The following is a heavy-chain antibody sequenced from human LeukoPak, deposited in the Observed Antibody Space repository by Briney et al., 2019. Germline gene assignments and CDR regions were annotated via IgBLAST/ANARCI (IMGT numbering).Heavy chain of an antibody. Sequence: AASLKVSRKASGGTFTSYATSGVRHGPAQGRGWMGGIIPIFGTANYAQKFQGRVTITADESKSTAYMEVSSLRSEDTAVYYGARTGAADSYGPPYYFDYWGQGTLVTVSS. CDR3: ARTGAADSYGPPYYFDY. CDR1: GGTFTSYA. V-gene: IGHV1-69*13. D-gene: IGHD5-18*01. CDR2: IIPIFGTA. J-gene: IGHJ4*02.